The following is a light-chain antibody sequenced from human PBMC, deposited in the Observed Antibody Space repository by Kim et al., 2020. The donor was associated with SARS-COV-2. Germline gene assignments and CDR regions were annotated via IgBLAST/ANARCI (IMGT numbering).Light chain of an antibody. Sequence: APGKPARITCGGNNIGSKSVHWYQQKPGQAPVLVIYYDSDRPSGIPERFSGSNSRNTATLTISRVEAGDEADYYCQVWDSSSDHVVFGGGTQLTVL. J-gene: IGLJ2*01. CDR2: YDS. V-gene: IGLV3-21*04. CDR3: QVWDSSSDHVV. CDR1: NIGSKS.